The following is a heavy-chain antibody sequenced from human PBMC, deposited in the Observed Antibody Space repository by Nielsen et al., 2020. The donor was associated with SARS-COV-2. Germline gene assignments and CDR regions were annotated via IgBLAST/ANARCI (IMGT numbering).Heavy chain of an antibody. J-gene: IGHJ4*02. Sequence: GESLKISCAASGFTVSSNYMSWVRQAPGKGLEWVSVIYSGGSTYYADSVKGRFTISRDNSKNTLYLQMNSLRAEDTAVYYCARGPITFGGVIVPFDYWGQGTLVTVSS. D-gene: IGHD3-16*02. CDR2: IYSGGST. CDR1: GFTVSSNY. V-gene: IGHV3-53*01. CDR3: ARGPITFGGVIVPFDY.